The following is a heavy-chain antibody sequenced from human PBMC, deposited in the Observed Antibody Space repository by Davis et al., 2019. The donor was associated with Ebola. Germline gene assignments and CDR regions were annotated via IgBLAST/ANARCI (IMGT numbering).Heavy chain of an antibody. CDR1: GYTFTSYG. Sequence: ASVKVSCKASGYTFTSYGISWVRQAPGQGLEWMGWISAYNGHTNYAQKLQGRVTMTADTSTSTAYMELRSLRSDDTAMYYCAREIGVAVPGVMKDAFDIWGQGTVVTVSS. D-gene: IGHD2-2*01. CDR2: ISAYNGHT. CDR3: AREIGVAVPGVMKDAFDI. J-gene: IGHJ3*02. V-gene: IGHV1-18*01.